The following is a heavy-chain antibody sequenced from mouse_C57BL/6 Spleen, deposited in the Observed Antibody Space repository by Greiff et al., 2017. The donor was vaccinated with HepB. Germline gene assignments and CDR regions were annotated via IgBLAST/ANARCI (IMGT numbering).Heavy chain of an antibody. CDR2: INPSSGYT. Sequence: VQLQQSGAELAKPGASVKLSCKASGYTFTSYWMHWVKQRPGQGLEWIGYINPSSGYTKYNQKFKDKATLTADKSSSTAYMQLSSLTYEDSAVYYCARYYYEYDGYFDYWGQGTTLTVSS. J-gene: IGHJ2*01. CDR3: ARYYYEYDGYFDY. D-gene: IGHD2-4*01. CDR1: GYTFTSYW. V-gene: IGHV1-7*01.